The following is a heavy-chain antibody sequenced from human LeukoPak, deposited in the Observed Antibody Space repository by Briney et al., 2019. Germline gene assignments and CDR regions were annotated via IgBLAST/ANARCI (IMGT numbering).Heavy chain of an antibody. V-gene: IGHV3-74*01. Sequence: GGSLRLSCAASGFTFSSYWMHWVRQVPGKGLVWVSRINSDGSSTSYADSVKGRFTISRDNAKNTLYVQMNSLRAEDTAVYYRSTGSGHAFDIWGRGTMVTVSS. CDR1: GFTFSSYW. CDR2: INSDGSST. CDR3: STGSGHAFDI. J-gene: IGHJ3*02. D-gene: IGHD3-10*01.